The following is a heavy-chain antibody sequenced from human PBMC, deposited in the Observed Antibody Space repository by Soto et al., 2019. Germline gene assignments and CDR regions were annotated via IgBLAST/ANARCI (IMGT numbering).Heavy chain of an antibody. CDR1: GGSISSGGYS. J-gene: IGHJ6*02. D-gene: IGHD2-2*01. Sequence: PSETLSLTCAVSGGSISSGGYSWSWIRQPPGKGLEWIGYIYHSGSTYYDPSLKSRVTISVDRSKNQFSLKLSSVTAADTAVYYCARGGCSSTSGYYYYYYGMDVWGQGTTVTVSS. CDR3: ARGGCSSTSGYYYYYYGMDV. CDR2: IYHSGST. V-gene: IGHV4-30-2*01.